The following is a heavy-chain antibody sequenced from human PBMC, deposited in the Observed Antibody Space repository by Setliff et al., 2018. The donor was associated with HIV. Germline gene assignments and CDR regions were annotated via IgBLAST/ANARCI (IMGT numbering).Heavy chain of an antibody. CDR2: ISGSGDNT. CDR3: AKGSNKAAGSSIFDY. V-gene: IGHV3-23*01. D-gene: IGHD6-13*01. J-gene: IGHJ4*02. CDR1: GFTFSTYA. Sequence: PGGSLRPSCAASGFTFSTYAMSWVRQAPGKGLEWVSVISGSGDNTYYADSVKGRFTISRDYSESTLYLQMNSLRAGDTAVYYCAKGSNKAAGSSIFDYWGQGALVTVSS.